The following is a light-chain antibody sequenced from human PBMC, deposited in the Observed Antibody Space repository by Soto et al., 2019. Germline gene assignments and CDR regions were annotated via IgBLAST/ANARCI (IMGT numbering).Light chain of an antibody. Sequence: ETVMTQSPATLSVSPGERATLSCRASQSVSSNVAWYQQKPGQAPSLLISRASTRATGIPLRFTGGGSGTEFSLTISSLQSEDFPVSYCQHYNNWSPTFGQGTKVQMK. CDR2: RAS. V-gene: IGKV3-15*01. CDR3: QHYNNWSPT. CDR1: QSVSSN. J-gene: IGKJ1*01.